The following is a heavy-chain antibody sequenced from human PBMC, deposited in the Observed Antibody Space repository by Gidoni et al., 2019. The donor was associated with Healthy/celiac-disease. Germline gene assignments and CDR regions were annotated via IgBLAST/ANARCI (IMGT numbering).Heavy chain of an antibody. CDR3: ARESYDSSGYSHAFDI. D-gene: IGHD3-22*01. Sequence: QVQLQQWGAGLLKPSETLSLTCAVYGGSFSGYYWSWIRQPPGKGLEWIGEINHSGSTNYNPSLKSRVTISVDTSKNQFSLKLSSVTAADTAVYYCARESYDSSGYSHAFDIWGQGTMVTVSS. J-gene: IGHJ3*02. V-gene: IGHV4-34*01. CDR2: INHSGST. CDR1: GGSFSGYY.